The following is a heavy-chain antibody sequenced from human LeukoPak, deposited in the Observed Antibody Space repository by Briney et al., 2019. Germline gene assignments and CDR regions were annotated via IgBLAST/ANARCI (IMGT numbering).Heavy chain of an antibody. CDR1: GFTFSSYE. J-gene: IGHJ4*02. CDR2: ISASGGST. V-gene: IGHV3-23*01. Sequence: GGSLRLSCAASGFTFSSYEMNWVRQAPGKGLEWVSAISASGGSTYYADSVKGRFTISRDNSKNTLYLQMNSLRAEDTAVYYCARFTPVRGSSGWGQGTLVTVSS. CDR3: ARFTPVRGSSG. D-gene: IGHD6-25*01.